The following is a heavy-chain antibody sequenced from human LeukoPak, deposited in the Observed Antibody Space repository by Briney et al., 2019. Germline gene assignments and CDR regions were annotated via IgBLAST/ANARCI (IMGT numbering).Heavy chain of an antibody. Sequence: PGGSLRLSCATSGFTFMNYAMSWVRQAPGKGLEWVSGISGSGGATYYADSVKGRFTISRDDPHNTLYLQMNSLRAEDTAVYFCARGGVDYYGSGTYYLMYYFDYWGQGALVTVSS. CDR2: ISGSGGAT. J-gene: IGHJ4*02. V-gene: IGHV3-23*01. CDR1: GFTFMNYA. D-gene: IGHD3-10*01. CDR3: ARGGVDYYGSGTYYLMYYFDY.